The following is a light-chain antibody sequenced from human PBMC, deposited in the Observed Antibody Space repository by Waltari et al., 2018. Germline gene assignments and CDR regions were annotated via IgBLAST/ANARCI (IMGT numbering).Light chain of an antibody. V-gene: IGKV4-1*01. CDR2: LAS. CDR1: QSILYSSNSKNY. J-gene: IGKJ2*01. Sequence: DIVMTQSPDSLAVSLGERATINCKSSQSILYSSNSKNYLAWYQQKPGQPPKLLIYLASTRGSGVPDRFSGSGSGTDFTLTISSLQAEDVAIYYCQQYYSIPYTFGQGTKLEIK. CDR3: QQYYSIPYT.